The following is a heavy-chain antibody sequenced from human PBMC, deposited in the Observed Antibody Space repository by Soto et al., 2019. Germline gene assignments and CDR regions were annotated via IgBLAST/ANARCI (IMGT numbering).Heavy chain of an antibody. CDR1: GFTFNSHG. CDR3: ARVLDFSSSWEFDY. V-gene: IGHV3-33*01. Sequence: QVQLVESGGGVVQPGRSLRLSCAASGFTFNSHGMHWVRQAPGKGLEWVAGISYDGRNKYYADSVKGRITISSDNSKSTLSLQMNSLRVEDTAVYYCARVLDFSSSWEFDYWGQGTLVTVSS. J-gene: IGHJ4*02. D-gene: IGHD6-13*01. CDR2: ISYDGRNK.